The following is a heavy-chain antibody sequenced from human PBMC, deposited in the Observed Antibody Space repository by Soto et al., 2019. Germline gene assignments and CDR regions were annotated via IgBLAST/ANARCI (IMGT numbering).Heavy chain of an antibody. Sequence: RLSCVASGFTFHDYYMTWVRQAPGKGLEWISHISDSGSSIYYADSVKGRFTISRDNAMNSLYLHMNNLRAEDTAVYYCARDTAFIASGLFNPWGQGTLVTV. V-gene: IGHV3-11*01. CDR2: ISDSGSSI. CDR1: GFTFHDYY. J-gene: IGHJ5*02. CDR3: ARDTAFIASGLFNP. D-gene: IGHD3-22*01.